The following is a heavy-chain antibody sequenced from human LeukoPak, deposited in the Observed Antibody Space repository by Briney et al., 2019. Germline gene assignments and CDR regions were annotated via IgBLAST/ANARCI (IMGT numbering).Heavy chain of an antibody. CDR3: ARDHPWFGELSDS. Sequence: GGSLRLSCAASGFTFSSYSMNWVRQAPGKGLEWVSYISSSSSTIYYADSVKGRFTISRDNAKNSLYLQMNSLRAEDTAVYYCARDHPWFGELSDSWGQGTLVTVSS. D-gene: IGHD3-10*01. J-gene: IGHJ5*02. CDR1: GFTFSSYS. V-gene: IGHV3-48*01. CDR2: ISSSSSTI.